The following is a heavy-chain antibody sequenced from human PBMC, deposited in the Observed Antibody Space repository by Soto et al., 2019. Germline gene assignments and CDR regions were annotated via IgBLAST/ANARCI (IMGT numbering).Heavy chain of an antibody. CDR3: AREDSIIIPAVSDF. CDR1: GFPFTNYG. D-gene: IGHD2-2*01. V-gene: IGHV3-21*01. J-gene: IGHJ4*02. CDR2: VSKSDYT. Sequence: GGSLRLSCAVSGFPFTNYGINWVRQAPGKGLEWVSSVSKSDYTYYSDSVKGRFTISRDNAKNSVSLQMNTLRAEDTAVYYCAREDSIIIPAVSDFWGQGALVTVS.